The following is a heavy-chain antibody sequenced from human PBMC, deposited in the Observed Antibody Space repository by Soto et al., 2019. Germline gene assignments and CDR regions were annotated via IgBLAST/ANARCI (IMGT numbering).Heavy chain of an antibody. CDR3: AIVRVTDSPLDH. J-gene: IGHJ4*02. Sequence: QVHLVESGGGVVQPGTSLTLTCKASGFTFRSSGMHWVRQAPGKGLEWLAFLAYDGSQKFYADSVKGRFSISRDNTKNTLYLHMSSLTAEDTAIYYCAIVRVTDSPLDHWGPGTLVTVSS. D-gene: IGHD2-21*02. CDR1: GFTFRSSG. CDR2: LAYDGSQK. V-gene: IGHV3-30*03.